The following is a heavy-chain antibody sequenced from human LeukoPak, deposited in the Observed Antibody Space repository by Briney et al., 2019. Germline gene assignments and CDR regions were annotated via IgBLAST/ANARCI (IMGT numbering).Heavy chain of an antibody. D-gene: IGHD1-26*01. CDR3: ARTHSAGEDY. Sequence: LPGGSLRLSCAASGFTFSSYAMHWVRQAPGKGLEWVAVISYDGSNKYYADSVKGRFTISRDNSKNTLYLQMNSLRAEDTAVYYCARTHSAGEDYWGQGTLVTVSS. V-gene: IGHV3-30-3*01. J-gene: IGHJ4*02. CDR1: GFTFSSYA. CDR2: ISYDGSNK.